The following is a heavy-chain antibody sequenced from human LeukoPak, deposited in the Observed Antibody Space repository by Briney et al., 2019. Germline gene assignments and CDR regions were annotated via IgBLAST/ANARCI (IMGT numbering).Heavy chain of an antibody. V-gene: IGHV3-23*01. CDR1: GFIISSYA. Sequence: GGSLRLSCAASGFIISSYAMSWVCQAPGKGLEWVSAISAGGDNTYYADSVKGRLTISRDRSKNTLYLQMNSLRAEDTAVYYCARRGSSSKYFDYWGQGTLVTVSS. D-gene: IGHD6-6*01. CDR2: ISAGGDNT. CDR3: ARRGSSSKYFDY. J-gene: IGHJ4*02.